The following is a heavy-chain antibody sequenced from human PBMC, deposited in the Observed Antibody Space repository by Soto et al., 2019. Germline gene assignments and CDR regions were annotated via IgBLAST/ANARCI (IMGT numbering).Heavy chain of an antibody. CDR1: GGSFSGYY. Sequence: QVQLQQWGTGLLKPSETLSLTCSVHGGSFSGYYWTWIRQSPGKGLEWIGEINHSESTNYNPSLTSRLNISLDTSKNQFSLKLTSVTAADKAVYYCARLPIYYFYYMDVWGKGTTVTVSS. J-gene: IGHJ6*03. CDR3: ARLPIYYFYYMDV. D-gene: IGHD2-21*01. CDR2: INHSEST. V-gene: IGHV4-34*01.